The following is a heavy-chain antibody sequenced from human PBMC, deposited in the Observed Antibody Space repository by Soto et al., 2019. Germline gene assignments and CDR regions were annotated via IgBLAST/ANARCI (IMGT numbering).Heavy chain of an antibody. CDR3: ARDLSGNWNASPSFDY. CDR1: GGTFSSYA. V-gene: IGHV1-69*13. Sequence: SVKVSCTASGGTFSSYAISWVRQAPGQGLEWMGGIIPIFGTANYAQKFQGRVTITADESTSTAYMELSSLRSEDTAVYYCARDLSGNWNASPSFDYWGQGTLVTVSS. J-gene: IGHJ4*02. D-gene: IGHD1-20*01. CDR2: IIPIFGTA.